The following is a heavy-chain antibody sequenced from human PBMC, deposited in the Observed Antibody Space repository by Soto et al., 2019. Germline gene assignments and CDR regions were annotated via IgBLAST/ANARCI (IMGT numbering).Heavy chain of an antibody. CDR2: IGCSGSTI. V-gene: IGHV3-48*02. CDR1: GFTFSSYS. J-gene: IGHJ4*02. CDR3: ARVLGYGIVDY. Sequence: EVQLVESGGGLVQPGGSLRLSCAASGFTFSSYSMNWVRQAPGKGLGGVAYIGCSGSTIYYADCVKGRFTISSDRAKNSLYLKMNSLRDEDTAVDDCARVLGYGIVDYWCQGTLVTVAS. D-gene: IGHD5-18*01.